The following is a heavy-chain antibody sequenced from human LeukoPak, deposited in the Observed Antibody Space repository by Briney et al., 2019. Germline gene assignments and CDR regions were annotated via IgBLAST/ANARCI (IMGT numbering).Heavy chain of an antibody. Sequence: PSGTLSLTCTVSVGSISSSSYYWGWIRQPPGKGLEWIGSIYYSGSTYYNPSLKSRVTISVDTSKNQFSLKLSSVTAADTAVYYYARLSAARGYSSSLYYFDYWGQGTLVTVSS. CDR2: IYYSGST. CDR1: VGSISSSSYY. CDR3: ARLSAARGYSSSLYYFDY. D-gene: IGHD6-13*01. J-gene: IGHJ4*02. V-gene: IGHV4-39*01.